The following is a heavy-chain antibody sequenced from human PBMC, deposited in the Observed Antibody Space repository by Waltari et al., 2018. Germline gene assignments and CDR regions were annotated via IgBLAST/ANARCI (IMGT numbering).Heavy chain of an antibody. Sequence: QVQLQESGPGLVKPSETLSLTCTVSGGSISSHYWSWIRQPPGKGLEWIGYIYYSGSTNYNPSLKSRVTISVDTSKNQFSRKLSSVTAADTAVYYCARDRLYGMDVWGQGTTVTVSS. J-gene: IGHJ6*02. CDR2: IYYSGST. CDR1: GGSISSHY. D-gene: IGHD6-6*01. V-gene: IGHV4-59*11. CDR3: ARDRLYGMDV.